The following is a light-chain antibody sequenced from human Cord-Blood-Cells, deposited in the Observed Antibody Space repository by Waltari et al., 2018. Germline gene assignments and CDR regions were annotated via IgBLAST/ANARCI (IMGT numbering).Light chain of an antibody. V-gene: IGKV3-15*01. CDR3: QQYNNWPYT. Sequence: EIVMTQSPATLSVSPGERATLSCRASQSVSSHLACYQQKPGQAPRLLIYGASTRATEIPARFSGSGSGTEFTLTISSLQSEDFAVYYCQQYNNWPYTFGQGTKLEIK. CDR1: QSVSSH. J-gene: IGKJ2*01. CDR2: GAS.